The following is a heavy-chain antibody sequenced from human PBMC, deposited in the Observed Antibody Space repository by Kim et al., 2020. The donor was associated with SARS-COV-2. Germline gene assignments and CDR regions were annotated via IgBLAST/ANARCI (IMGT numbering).Heavy chain of an antibody. CDR3: ARDGYNYIDAFDI. CDR2: IYSGGST. Sequence: GGSLRLSCAASGFTVSSNYMSWVRQAPGKGLEWVSVIYSGGSTYYADSVKGRFTISRDNSKNTLYLQMNSLRAEDTAVYYCARDGYNYIDAFDIWGQGTMVTVSS. CDR1: GFTVSSNY. J-gene: IGHJ3*02. D-gene: IGHD5-12*01. V-gene: IGHV3-53*01.